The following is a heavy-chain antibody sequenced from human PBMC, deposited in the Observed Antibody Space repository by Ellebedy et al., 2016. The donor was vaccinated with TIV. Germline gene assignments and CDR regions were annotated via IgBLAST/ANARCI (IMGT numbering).Heavy chain of an antibody. V-gene: IGHV1-18*01. D-gene: IGHD5-18*01. J-gene: IGHJ4*02. CDR3: ARDLPIPDTAMDDDY. Sequence: AASVKVSCKASGYTFTSYGISWVRQAPGQGLEWMGWISAYNGNTNYAQKLQGRVTMTTDTSTSTAYMELRSLRSDDTAVYYCARDLPIPDTAMDDDYWGQGTLVTVSS. CDR1: GYTFTSYG. CDR2: ISAYNGNT.